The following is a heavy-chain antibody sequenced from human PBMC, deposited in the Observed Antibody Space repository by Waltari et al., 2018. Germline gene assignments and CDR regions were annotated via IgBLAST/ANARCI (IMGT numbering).Heavy chain of an antibody. D-gene: IGHD4-4*01. CDR2: IYYSGSI. Sequence: QVQLQESGPGLVKPSETLSLPCPVSGGSISGYYWSWIRPPPGKGLECIGYIYYSGSIKYNPSLKSRVTISLDTPKNQFSLKLSSVTAADTAVYYCARFIRLQLDWFDPWGQGALVTVSS. CDR3: ARFIRLQLDWFDP. V-gene: IGHV4-59*08. J-gene: IGHJ5*02. CDR1: GGSISGYY.